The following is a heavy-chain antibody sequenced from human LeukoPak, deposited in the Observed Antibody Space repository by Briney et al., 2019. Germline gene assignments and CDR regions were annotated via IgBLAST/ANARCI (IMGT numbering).Heavy chain of an antibody. CDR2: IYYSGST. V-gene: IGHV4-39*07. Sequence: SETLSFTCTVSGGSISSSSYYWGWIRQPPGKGLEWIGSIYYSGSTNYNPSLKSRVTMSVDTSKNQFSLKLSSVTAADTAVYYCAREHLGFDSWGQGTLVTVSS. D-gene: IGHD3-16*01. CDR3: AREHLGFDS. CDR1: GGSISSSSYY. J-gene: IGHJ4*02.